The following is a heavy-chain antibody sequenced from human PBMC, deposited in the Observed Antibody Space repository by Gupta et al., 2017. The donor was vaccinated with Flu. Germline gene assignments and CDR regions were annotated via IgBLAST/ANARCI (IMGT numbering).Heavy chain of an antibody. CDR1: GGSISSGGYY. V-gene: IGHV4-31*03. CDR3: ARAPYCSGGSCYKRFLRYYFDY. J-gene: IGHJ4*02. D-gene: IGHD2-15*01. CDR2: IYYSGST. Sequence: QVQLQESGPGLVKPSQTLSLTCPVSGGSISSGGYYWSWIRQHPGKGLEWIGYIYYSGSTYYNPSLKSRVTISVDTSKNQFSLKLSSVTAADTAVYYCARAPYCSGGSCYKRFLRYYFDYWGQGTLVTVSS.